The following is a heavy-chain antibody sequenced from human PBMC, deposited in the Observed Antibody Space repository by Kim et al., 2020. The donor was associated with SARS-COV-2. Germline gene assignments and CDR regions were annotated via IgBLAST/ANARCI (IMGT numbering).Heavy chain of an antibody. Sequence: GGSLRLSCTASGFTFGDYAMSWFRQAPGKGLEWVGFIRSKAYGGTTEYAASVKGRFTISRDDSKSIAYLQMNSLKTEDTAVYYCTLLGGVQYDYVWGSYRYTGYFQHWGQGTLVTVSS. J-gene: IGHJ1*01. CDR2: IRSKAYGGTT. CDR1: GFTFGDYA. V-gene: IGHV3-49*03. D-gene: IGHD3-16*02. CDR3: TLLGGVQYDYVWGSYRYTGYFQH.